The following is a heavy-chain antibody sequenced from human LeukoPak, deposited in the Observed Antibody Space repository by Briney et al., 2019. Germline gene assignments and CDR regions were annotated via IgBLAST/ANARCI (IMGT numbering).Heavy chain of an antibody. V-gene: IGHV4-39*07. CDR3: ARANYDSSGYRRYYNYYGMDV. Sequence: PSETLSLTCTVSGDSISSSSFYWGWIRQPPGKGLEWIGSFYYSRSTYYNPSLKSRVTISGDTSKSQFSLKLSSVTAADTAVYYCARANYDSSGYRRYYNYYGMDVWGQGTTVTVSS. D-gene: IGHD3-22*01. CDR2: FYYSRST. J-gene: IGHJ6*01. CDR1: GDSISSSSFY.